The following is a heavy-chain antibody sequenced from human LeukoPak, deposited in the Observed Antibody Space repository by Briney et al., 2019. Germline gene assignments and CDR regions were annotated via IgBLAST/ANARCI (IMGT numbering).Heavy chain of an antibody. V-gene: IGHV1-2*02. D-gene: IGHD3-10*01. Sequence: ASVKVSCKASGYTFTSYYMHWVRQAPGQGLEWMGWINPNSGGTNYAQKFQGRVTMTRDTSISTAYMELSRLTSDDTAVYYCARGGYYGSGSYGLWGQGTLVTVSS. CDR3: ARGGYYGSGSYGL. CDR2: INPNSGGT. J-gene: IGHJ4*02. CDR1: GYTFTSYY.